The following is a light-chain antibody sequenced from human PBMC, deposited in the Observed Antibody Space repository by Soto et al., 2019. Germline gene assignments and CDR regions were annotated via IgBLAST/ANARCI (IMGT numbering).Light chain of an antibody. CDR3: QPYNDWPLT. CDR2: HTS. Sequence: VMMQSPATLSVSPGEGATFSCRASQGIRDTLARYQHKTAQTPRLLTYHTSTRPTGVPPRLSGGRPGAEFTLTINSLQSEGFAVYYCQPYNDWPLTVGGGTKVDIK. V-gene: IGKV3-15*01. J-gene: IGKJ4*01. CDR1: QGIRDT.